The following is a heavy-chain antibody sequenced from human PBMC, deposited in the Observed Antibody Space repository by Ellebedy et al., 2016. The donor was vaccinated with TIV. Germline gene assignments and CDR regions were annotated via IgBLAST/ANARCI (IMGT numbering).Heavy chain of an antibody. CDR1: GYNFESSD. CDR2: ISTYSNDT. CDR3: ARVGAYFYGSGSYIAN. J-gene: IGHJ4*02. Sequence: ASVKVSXKASGYNFESSDINWVRQVPGQGLEWMGWISTYSNDTKYAQKFEDRVTMTTDTSTSTAYMELRSLRSDDTALYFCARVGAYFYGSGSYIANWGQGSLVTVSS. D-gene: IGHD3-10*01. V-gene: IGHV1-18*01.